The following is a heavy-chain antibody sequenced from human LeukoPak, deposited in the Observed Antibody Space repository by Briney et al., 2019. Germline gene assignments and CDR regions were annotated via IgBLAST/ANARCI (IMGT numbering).Heavy chain of an antibody. D-gene: IGHD3-9*01. V-gene: IGHV3-30*18. CDR2: ISYDGSSK. CDR3: AKERYDILTGYYNYYYGMDV. Sequence: QTGGSLRLSCAASGFTFSSYGMHWVRQAPGKGLEWVAVISYDGSSKYYADSVKGRFTISRDNSKNTLYLQMNSLRAEDTAVYYCAKERYDILTGYYNYYYGMDVWGQGTTVTVSS. J-gene: IGHJ6*02. CDR1: GFTFSSYG.